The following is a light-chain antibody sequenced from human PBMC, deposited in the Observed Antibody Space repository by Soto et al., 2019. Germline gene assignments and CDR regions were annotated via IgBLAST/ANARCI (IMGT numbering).Light chain of an antibody. V-gene: IGLV2-14*03. CDR2: EVT. CDR3: SSYTSHYTRV. Sequence: QCALTQPASVSGSPGQSITISCTRTSVDVGGYNYVSWYQQHSGKAPKLIIYEVTNRPSGVSNRFSGSKSGNTASLTISGLQADDEADYHCSSYTSHYTRVFGTGTKLTV. CDR1: SVDVGGYNY. J-gene: IGLJ1*01.